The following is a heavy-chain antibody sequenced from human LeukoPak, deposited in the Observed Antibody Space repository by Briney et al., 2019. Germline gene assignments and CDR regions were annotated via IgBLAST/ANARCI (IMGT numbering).Heavy chain of an antibody. D-gene: IGHD3-9*01. CDR3: ARMAHYDILTGQYNWFDP. V-gene: IGHV4-34*01. CDR2: INHSGST. J-gene: IGHJ5*02. Sequence: SETLSLTCAVYGGSFSGYYWSWIRQPPGKGLEWSGEINHSGSTNYNPSLKSRVTISVDTSKNQFSLKLSSVTAADTAVYYCARMAHYDILTGQYNWFDPWGQGTLVTVSS. CDR1: GGSFSGYY.